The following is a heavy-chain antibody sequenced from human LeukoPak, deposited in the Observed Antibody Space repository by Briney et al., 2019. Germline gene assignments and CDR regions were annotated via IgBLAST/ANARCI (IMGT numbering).Heavy chain of an antibody. V-gene: IGHV3-74*01. D-gene: IGHD6-6*01. CDR2: MNSDGSGT. Sequence: GGSLRLSCAASGFTFSSYWMNWVRQAPGKGLVWVSRMNSDGSGTSYADSVKGRFTISRDNAKSTLYLQMNSLRAEDTAVYYCARGGSYSSSSFDFWGQGTLVTVSP. CDR3: ARGGSYSSSSFDF. J-gene: IGHJ4*02. CDR1: GFTFSSYW.